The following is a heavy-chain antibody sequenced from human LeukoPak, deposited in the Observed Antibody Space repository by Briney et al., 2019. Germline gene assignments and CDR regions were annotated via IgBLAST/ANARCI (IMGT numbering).Heavy chain of an antibody. CDR2: IYYSGST. Sequence: SETLSLTCTVSGGSISSSSYYWGWIRQPPGEGLEWIGSIYYSGSTYYNPSLKSRVTISVDTSKNQFSLKLSSVTAADTAVYYCARLLGCSGGSCYFNFDYWGQGTLVTVSS. D-gene: IGHD2-15*01. J-gene: IGHJ4*02. V-gene: IGHV4-39*01. CDR3: ARLLGCSGGSCYFNFDY. CDR1: GGSISSSSYY.